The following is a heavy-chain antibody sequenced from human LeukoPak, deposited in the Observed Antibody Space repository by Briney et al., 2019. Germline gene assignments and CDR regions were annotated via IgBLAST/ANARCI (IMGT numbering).Heavy chain of an antibody. CDR3: ASHPRSYDSSGYYWDY. CDR2: IHYSVST. D-gene: IGHD3-22*01. CDR1: GGSTSSGDYY. J-gene: IGHJ4*02. Sequence: PSETLSLTCTVSGGSTSSGDYYWSWIRQPRGKGLDWLGYIHYSVSTYYNPSLKSRVTISVDTSKNQFSLKLSSVTAADTAMYYCASHPRSYDSSGYYWDYWGQGTLVTVSS. V-gene: IGHV4-30-4*08.